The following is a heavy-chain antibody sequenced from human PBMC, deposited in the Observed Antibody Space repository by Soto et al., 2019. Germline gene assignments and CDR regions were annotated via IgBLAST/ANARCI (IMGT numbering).Heavy chain of an antibody. V-gene: IGHV4-31*03. J-gene: IGHJ4*02. Sequence: SETLSLTCTVSGGSISSGGYYWSWIRQHPGKGLEWIGYIYYSGSTFYNPSLKSRVTISVDTSKNQFSLKLSSVTAADTAVYYCARDRPQSTMVRGVITPGYYFDYWGQGTLVTVSS. CDR1: GGSISSGGYY. CDR2: IYYSGST. D-gene: IGHD3-10*01. CDR3: ARDRPQSTMVRGVITPGYYFDY.